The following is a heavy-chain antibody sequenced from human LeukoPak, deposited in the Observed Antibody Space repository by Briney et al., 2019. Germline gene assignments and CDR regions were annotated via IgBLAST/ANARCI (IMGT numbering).Heavy chain of an antibody. CDR1: GGSINSNGFY. CDR3: ARVLRYFDWLSNFDY. J-gene: IGHJ4*02. CDR2: IYYSGST. D-gene: IGHD3-9*01. V-gene: IGHV4-39*07. Sequence: SETLSLTCTVSGGSINSNGFYWGWIRQPPGKGLEWIGSIYYSGSTYYNPSLKSRVTISVDTSKNQFSLKLSSVTAADTAVYYCARVLRYFDWLSNFDYWGQGTLVTVSS.